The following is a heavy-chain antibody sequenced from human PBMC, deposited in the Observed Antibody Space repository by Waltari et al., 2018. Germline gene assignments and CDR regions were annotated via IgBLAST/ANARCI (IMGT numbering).Heavy chain of an antibody. CDR2: IRYDGSKK. CDR1: GFTFSSYG. CDR3: AKDRRIAARPRGVDY. V-gene: IGHV3-30*02. J-gene: IGHJ4*02. Sequence: QVQLVESGGGVVQPEGSLRLSCAASGFTFSSYGMHWVRQAPGKGREWVAVIRYDGSKKDYADSGEGRFTSSRDNSKNTLYLQMNSLKAEDTAVYYCAKDRRIAARPRGVDYWGQGTLVTVSS. D-gene: IGHD6-6*01.